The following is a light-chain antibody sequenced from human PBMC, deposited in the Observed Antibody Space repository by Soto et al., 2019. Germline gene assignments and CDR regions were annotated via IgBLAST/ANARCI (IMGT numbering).Light chain of an antibody. CDR3: QQYNSYSRT. Sequence: DIQMTQSPSTLSASVVDRVTITCRASQSISSWLAWYQQKPGKAPKLLIYGASSLESGVPSRFSGSGSGTEFTLTISSLQPDDFATYYCQQYNSYSRTFGQGTKVDI. J-gene: IGKJ1*01. CDR1: QSISSW. V-gene: IGKV1-5*01. CDR2: GAS.